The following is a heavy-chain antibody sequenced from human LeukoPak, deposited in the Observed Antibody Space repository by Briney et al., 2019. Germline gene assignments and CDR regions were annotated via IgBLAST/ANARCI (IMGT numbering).Heavy chain of an antibody. CDR3: AVDDRGFDP. CDR2: IETTGST. Sequence: SETLSLTCNVSGVSKSTFYMSWIRQPAGKGLEWIGRIETTGSTNYNPSLKSRVTMSVDTSKRRFSLRLTSVTAADAAVYYCAVDDRGFDPWGQGTLVTVSS. J-gene: IGHJ5*02. D-gene: IGHD3-22*01. V-gene: IGHV4-4*07. CDR1: GVSKSTFY.